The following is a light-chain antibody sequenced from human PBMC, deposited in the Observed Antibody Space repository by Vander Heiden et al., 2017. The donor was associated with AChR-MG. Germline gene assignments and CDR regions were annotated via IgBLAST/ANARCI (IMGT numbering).Light chain of an antibody. Sequence: HSALTQPASVSGSPGQSLTISLTGTSSDVGRYNLVYWHQQRPGKPPNLMIYEVSRRPAGVSHRFSGAKSGNTASLTISGLEAEDEADYYCCSYAGSSTWVFGGGTKLTAL. J-gene: IGLJ3*02. CDR2: EVS. V-gene: IGLV2-23*02. CDR3: CSYAGSSTWV. CDR1: SSDVGRYNL.